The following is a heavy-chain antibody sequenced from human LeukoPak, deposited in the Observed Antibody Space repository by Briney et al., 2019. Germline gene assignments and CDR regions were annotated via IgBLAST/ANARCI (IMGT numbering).Heavy chain of an antibody. D-gene: IGHD3-22*01. J-gene: IGHJ6*02. Sequence: SETLSLTCTVYGGSSSAYSWSWIRQPPGKGLQWIGEINDSGITTYNPSLKSRVTISLDTSKTQFSLRLSSVTAADTAVYYCASERYLFDSSGDPVVYYYYGMDVWGQGTTVTVSS. CDR2: INDSGIT. CDR3: ASERYLFDSSGDPVVYYYYGMDV. V-gene: IGHV4-34*01. CDR1: GGSSSAYS.